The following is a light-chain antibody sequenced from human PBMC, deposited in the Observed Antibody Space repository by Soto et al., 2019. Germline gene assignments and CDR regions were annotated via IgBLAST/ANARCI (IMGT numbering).Light chain of an antibody. J-gene: IGLJ2*01. CDR2: EVN. Sequence: QSALTQPASVSGSPGQSITISCTGTSGDIGTYDLVSWYQHHPGKAPKLMIYEVNQRPSGVSNRFSASKSGNTASLTISGLQAEDEADYYCCSYAGSSIFVVFGGGTKLTVL. CDR3: CSYAGSSIFVV. V-gene: IGLV2-23*02. CDR1: SGDIGTYDL.